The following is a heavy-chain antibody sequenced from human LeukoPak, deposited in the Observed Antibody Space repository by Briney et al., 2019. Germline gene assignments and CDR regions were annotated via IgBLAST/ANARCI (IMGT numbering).Heavy chain of an antibody. CDR1: GGSITSSY. CDR2: IYYSGST. V-gene: IGHV4-59*08. J-gene: IGHJ4*02. Sequence: SETLSLTCTVSGGSITSSYWSWIRQSPGKGLEWIGYIYYSGSTNYSPSLKSRVTISVDTSKNQFSLKLSSVTAADTAVYYCARQGYSAYEILDYWGQGTLVTVSS. D-gene: IGHD5-12*01. CDR3: ARQGYSAYEILDY.